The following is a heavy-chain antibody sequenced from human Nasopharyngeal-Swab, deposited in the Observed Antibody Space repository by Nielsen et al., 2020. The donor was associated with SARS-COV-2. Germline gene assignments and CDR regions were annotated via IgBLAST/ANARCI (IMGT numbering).Heavy chain of an antibody. J-gene: IGHJ6*02. Sequence: ASVKVSCKASGYTFTSYAMHWARQAPGQRLEWMGWINAGNGNTKYSQKFQGRVTITRDTSASTAYMELSSLRSEDTAVYYCARYYREGSGYFYYGMDVWGQGTTVTVSS. CDR2: INAGNGNT. CDR1: GYTFTSYA. CDR3: ARYYREGSGYFYYGMDV. D-gene: IGHD3-22*01. V-gene: IGHV1-3*01.